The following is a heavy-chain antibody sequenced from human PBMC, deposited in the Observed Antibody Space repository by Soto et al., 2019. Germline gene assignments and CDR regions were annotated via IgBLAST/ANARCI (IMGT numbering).Heavy chain of an antibody. D-gene: IGHD2-2*01. V-gene: IGHV3-15*01. CDR3: SLYCIGTNCFHNYGIDV. CDR1: GFTFSNAW. J-gene: IGHJ6*02. CDR2: IKSQTDGGTT. Sequence: PGGSLRLSCAASGFTFSNAWMTWVRQAPGKGLEWGGRIKSQTDGGTTDYALGGKGRCSNSRYDSNNTLYLQMNSLKIEDTALYYCSLYCIGTNCFHNYGIDVWGQGTTVTVAS.